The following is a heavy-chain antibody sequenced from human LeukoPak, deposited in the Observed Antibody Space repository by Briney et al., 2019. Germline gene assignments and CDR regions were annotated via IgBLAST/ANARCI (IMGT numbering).Heavy chain of an antibody. CDR2: IYVSGRT. CDR1: GDSMTNCY. D-gene: IGHD1-26*01. V-gene: IGHV4-4*07. J-gene: IGHJ5*01. CDR3: ARDRWELTPAKGWFDS. Sequence: PSETLSLTCAVSGDSMTNCYWSWIRQPAGQGLEWIGHIYVSGRTNYNPSFKSRVSMSIDTSKKQFSLNLTSVSAADTAVYFCARDRWELTPAKGWFDSWGQGTLVTVSS.